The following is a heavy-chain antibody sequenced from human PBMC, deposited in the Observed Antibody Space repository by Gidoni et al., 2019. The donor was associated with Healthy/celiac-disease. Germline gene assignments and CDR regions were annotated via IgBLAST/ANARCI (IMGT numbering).Heavy chain of an antibody. V-gene: IGHV4-39*01. CDR2: SYYSGST. CDR3: ARSPTYSYGTIIFDY. Sequence: QLQLQESGPGLVKPSETLSLTCTVSGGSISSSSYYWGWIRQPPGKGLERIGSSYYSGSTYYNPSLKSRVTISVDTSKNQFSLKLSSVTAADTAVYYCARSPTYSYGTIIFDYWGQGTLVTVSS. CDR1: GGSISSSSYY. J-gene: IGHJ4*02. D-gene: IGHD5-18*01.